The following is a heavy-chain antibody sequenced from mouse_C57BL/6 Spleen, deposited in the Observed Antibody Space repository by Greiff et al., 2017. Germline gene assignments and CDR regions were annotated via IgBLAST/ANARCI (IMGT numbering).Heavy chain of an antibody. CDR2: IDPENGDT. V-gene: IGHV14-4*01. D-gene: IGHD1-1*01. CDR1: GFNIKDDY. CDR3: TLVVAKAY. Sequence: VQLQQSGAELVRPGASVKLSCTASGFNIKDDYMHWVQQRPEQGLEWIGWIDPENGDTEYASNFQGKATISADTSSNTAYLQLSSLTSRDTAVYYGTLVVAKAYWGQGTLVTVSA. J-gene: IGHJ3*01.